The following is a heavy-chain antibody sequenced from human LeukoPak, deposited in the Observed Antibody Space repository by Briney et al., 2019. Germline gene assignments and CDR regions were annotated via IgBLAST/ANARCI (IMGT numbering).Heavy chain of an antibody. Sequence: SETLSLTCAVYGGSFSGYYWSWIRQPPGKGLEWIGEINHSGSTNYNPSLKSRVTISVDTSKNQFSLKLSSVTAADTAVYYCARDPRVYGEGDYWGQGTLVTVSS. D-gene: IGHD4-17*01. CDR3: ARDPRVYGEGDY. CDR1: GGSFSGYY. V-gene: IGHV4-34*01. CDR2: INHSGST. J-gene: IGHJ4*02.